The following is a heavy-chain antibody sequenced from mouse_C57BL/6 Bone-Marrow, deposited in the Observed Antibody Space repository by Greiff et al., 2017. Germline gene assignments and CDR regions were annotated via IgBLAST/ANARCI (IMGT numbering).Heavy chain of an antibody. V-gene: IGHV1-50*01. Sequence: AQLQQSGAELVKPGASVKLSCKASGYTFTSYWMQWVKQRPGQGLEWIGEIDPSDSYTNYNQKFKGKATLTVDTSSSTAYMQLSSLTSEDSAVYYCAIYFDYWGQGTTLTVSS. CDR3: AIYFDY. CDR1: GYTFTSYW. CDR2: IDPSDSYT. J-gene: IGHJ2*01.